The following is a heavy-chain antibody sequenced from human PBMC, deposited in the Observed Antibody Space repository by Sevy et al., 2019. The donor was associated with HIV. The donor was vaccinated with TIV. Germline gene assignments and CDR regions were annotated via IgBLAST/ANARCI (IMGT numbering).Heavy chain of an antibody. CDR3: AKIYDY. CDR2: IFHTGKT. Sequence: SETLSLTCSVSGGSISKIGNYWGWVRQPPGERLEWIGDIFHTGKTSYNPSLKSRVTISLDTSKNQFSLKLSSVTAADTAVYYCAKIYDYWGPGALVTVSS. CDR1: GGSISKIGNY. D-gene: IGHD3-3*01. J-gene: IGHJ4*02. V-gene: IGHV4-39*01.